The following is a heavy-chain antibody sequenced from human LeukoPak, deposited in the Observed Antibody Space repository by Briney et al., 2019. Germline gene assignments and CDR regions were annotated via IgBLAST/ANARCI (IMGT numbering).Heavy chain of an antibody. CDR2: IKRKTDGGAT. J-gene: IGHJ4*02. Sequence: GGSLRLSCAASGFTFSSYAMSWVRQTPGKGLEWVGHIKRKTDGGATEYAAPVKGRFTISRDDSKNTLYLQMSSLKTEDTALYYCATTYGYCSATGCSSFNDWGQGTLVTVSS. CDR1: GFTFSSYA. D-gene: IGHD2-2*01. V-gene: IGHV3-15*01. CDR3: ATTYGYCSATGCSSFND.